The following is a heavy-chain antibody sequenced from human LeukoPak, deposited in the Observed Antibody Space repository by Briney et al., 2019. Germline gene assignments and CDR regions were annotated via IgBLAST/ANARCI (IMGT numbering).Heavy chain of an antibody. CDR1: GFTFSSYS. V-gene: IGHV3-21*01. J-gene: IGHJ4*02. CDR3: ARGSGEFDY. D-gene: IGHD3-10*01. CDR2: IGSSSSYL. Sequence: GGSLRLSCAASGFTFSSYSMNWVRQAPGKGLEWVSSIGSSSSYLYYADSVKGRFTIARDNAKNSLYLQMNSLRAEDTAVYYCARGSGEFDYWGQGTLVTVSS.